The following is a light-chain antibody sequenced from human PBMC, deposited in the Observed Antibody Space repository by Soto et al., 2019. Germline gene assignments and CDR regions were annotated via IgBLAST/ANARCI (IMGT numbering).Light chain of an antibody. CDR3: QQYYSSRT. CDR1: QSVSSNY. V-gene: IGKV3-20*01. J-gene: IGKJ5*01. Sequence: ENVLTQSPGTLSLSPGERATLSCRVSQSVSSNYLAWYQQKPGQAPRLLIYGASIRASGVPDRFSGSGSGTDFTLTISRLQPEDFAVYYCQQYYSSRTFGQGTRLEI. CDR2: GAS.